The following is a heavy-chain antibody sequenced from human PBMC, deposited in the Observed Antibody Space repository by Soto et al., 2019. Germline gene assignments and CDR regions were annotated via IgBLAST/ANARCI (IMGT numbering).Heavy chain of an antibody. CDR2: ISSSSNSI. Sequence: GGSLRLSCVVSGFTFRSYEMNWVRQAPGKGLEWVSYISSSSNSIYYPDSVKGRFTISRDNAKNSLYLQMNSLRAEDTAVYYCARESCSSSSCSTRYGLDVWGQGTTVTVSS. J-gene: IGHJ6*02. CDR1: GFTFRSYE. D-gene: IGHD2-2*01. CDR3: ARESCSSSSCSTRYGLDV. V-gene: IGHV3-48*03.